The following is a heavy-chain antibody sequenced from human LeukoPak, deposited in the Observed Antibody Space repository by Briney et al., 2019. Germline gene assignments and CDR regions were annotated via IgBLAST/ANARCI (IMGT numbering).Heavy chain of an antibody. CDR1: GASISSYY. V-gene: IGHV4-59*01. Sequence: SETLSLTCTVSGASISSYYWSWIRQPPGKGLEWIGYIYYSGSTNYNPSLESRVTISVDTSKNQFSLKLSSVTAADTAVYYCARGYDSSDYWGQGTLVTVSS. J-gene: IGHJ4*02. CDR2: IYYSGST. D-gene: IGHD3-22*01. CDR3: ARGYDSSDY.